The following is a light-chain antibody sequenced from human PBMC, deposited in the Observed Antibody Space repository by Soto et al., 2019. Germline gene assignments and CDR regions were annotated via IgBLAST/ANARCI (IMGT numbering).Light chain of an antibody. CDR2: AAS. CDR3: QQSNSITWT. V-gene: IGKV1-39*01. Sequence: DIQMTQSPSSLSASVGDRVTITCRASQGISTYLNWYQQKPGKAPKVLIYAASSLQSGVPSRFSGSGSETDFTLTISSLQPEDFANYSCQQSNSITWTFGQGTKVEIK. J-gene: IGKJ1*01. CDR1: QGISTY.